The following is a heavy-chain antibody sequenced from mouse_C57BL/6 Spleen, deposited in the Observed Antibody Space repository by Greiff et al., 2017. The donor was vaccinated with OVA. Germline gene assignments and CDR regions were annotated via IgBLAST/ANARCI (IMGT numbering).Heavy chain of an antibody. V-gene: IGHV2-5*01. CDR1: GFSLTSYG. CDR2: IWSGGST. J-gene: IGHJ2*01. D-gene: IGHD2-2*01. Sequence: VMLVESGPGLVQPSQSLSITCTVSGFSLTSYGVHWVRQSPGKGLEWLGVIWSGGSTDYNAAFMSRLSITKDNSKSHVFCKMNSLKAEDTAIYYCAKMGYHGYFDYWGQGTTLTVSS. CDR3: AKMGYHGYFDY.